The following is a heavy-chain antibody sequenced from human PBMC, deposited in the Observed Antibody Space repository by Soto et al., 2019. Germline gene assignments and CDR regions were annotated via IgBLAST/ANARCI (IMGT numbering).Heavy chain of an antibody. CDR3: ARGYCSGGSCYTGWFDP. CDR2: ISGYNGNT. D-gene: IGHD2-15*01. Sequence: QVQLVQSGAEVKKPGASVRVSCKASGYTFTSYGISWVRQAPGQGLEWMGWISGYNGNTNDAQKLQGRVTMTKDTSTSTANMELRRLRSDDTAVYYCARGYCSGGSCYTGWFDPWGQGTLVTVSS. CDR1: GYTFTSYG. V-gene: IGHV1-18*01. J-gene: IGHJ5*02.